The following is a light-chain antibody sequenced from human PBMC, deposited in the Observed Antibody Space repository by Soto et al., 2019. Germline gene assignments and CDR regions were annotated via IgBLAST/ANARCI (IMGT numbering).Light chain of an antibody. CDR2: AAS. V-gene: IGKV1-39*01. CDR3: QKSYSNPRT. CDR1: QSISSY. J-gene: IGKJ3*01. Sequence: DIQMTQSPSSLSASVGDRVTITCRASQSISSYLNWYKQKPGKAHKLLIYAASSLQSGVPSRFSGSGSGTDFTLTISSLQPEDFATYYCQKSYSNPRTFGPGTKVDIK.